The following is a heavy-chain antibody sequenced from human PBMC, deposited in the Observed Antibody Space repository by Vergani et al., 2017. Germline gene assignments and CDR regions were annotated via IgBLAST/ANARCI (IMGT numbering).Heavy chain of an antibody. D-gene: IGHD5-12*01. CDR2: IKSKTDGGTT. CDR1: GFTFSNAW. J-gene: IGHJ4*02. CDR3: AKEPAVDIVATASY. V-gene: IGHV3-15*01. Sequence: EVQLVESGGGLVKPGGSLRLSCAASGFTFSNAWMSWVRQAPGKGLEWVGRIKSKTDGGTTDYAAPVKGRFTISRDDSKNTLYLQMNSLRAEDTAVYYCAKEPAVDIVATASYWGQGTLVTVSS.